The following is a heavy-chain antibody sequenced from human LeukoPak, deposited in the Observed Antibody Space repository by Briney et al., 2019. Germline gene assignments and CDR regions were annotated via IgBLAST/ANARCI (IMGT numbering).Heavy chain of an antibody. J-gene: IGHJ5*02. V-gene: IGHV3-30-3*01. CDR3: ARGPGLNWFDP. Sequence: PGGSLRLSCAASGFTFSSYAMHWVRQAPGKGLEWVAVISYDGSNKYYADSVKGRFTISRDNSKNTLYLQMNSLRAADTAVYYCARGPGLNWFDPWGQGTLVTVSS. CDR1: GFTFSSYA. CDR2: ISYDGSNK.